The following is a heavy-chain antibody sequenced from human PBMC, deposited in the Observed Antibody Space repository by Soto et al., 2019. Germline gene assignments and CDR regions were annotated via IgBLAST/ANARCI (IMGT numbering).Heavy chain of an antibody. CDR3: TRGAGAPWVRFDS. V-gene: IGHV4-38-2*01. Sequence: PSETLSLTCGVSGYSITSGFYWGWVRQSPGKGLEWIGTISYSAKTFYNPSLASRLSMAVDSSKNQFSLRLTSVTAADTALYYCTRGAGAPWVRFDSWGRGILVTVSS. D-gene: IGHD3-16*01. J-gene: IGHJ4*02. CDR1: GYSITSGFY. CDR2: ISYSAKT.